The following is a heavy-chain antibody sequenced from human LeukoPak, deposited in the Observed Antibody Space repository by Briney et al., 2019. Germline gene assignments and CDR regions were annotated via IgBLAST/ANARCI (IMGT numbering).Heavy chain of an antibody. Sequence: ASVKVSCKASGYTFTSYDINWVRQATGQGLEWMGWMNPNSGNTGYAQKFQGRVTITRNTSISTAYMELSRLRSDDTAVYYCARDGGGSTPLYYYYYYMDVWGKGTTVTVSS. CDR2: MNPNSGNT. CDR1: GYTFTSYD. V-gene: IGHV1-8*03. CDR3: ARDGGGSTPLYYYYYYMDV. D-gene: IGHD3-16*01. J-gene: IGHJ6*03.